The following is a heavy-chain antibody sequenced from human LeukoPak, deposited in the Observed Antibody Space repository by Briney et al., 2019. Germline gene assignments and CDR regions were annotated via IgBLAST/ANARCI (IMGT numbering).Heavy chain of an antibody. CDR1: GGSFSGYY. V-gene: IGHV4-34*01. J-gene: IGHJ4*02. CDR2: INHSGST. Sequence: PSETLSLTCAVYGGSFSGYYWSWIRQPPGKGLEWIGEINHSGSTYYNPSLKSRVTISVDTSKNQFSLELSSVTAADTAVYYCARLLDYWGQGTLVTVSS. CDR3: ARLLDY.